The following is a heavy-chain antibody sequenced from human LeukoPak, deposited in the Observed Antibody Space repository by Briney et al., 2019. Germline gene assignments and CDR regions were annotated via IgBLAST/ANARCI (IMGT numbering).Heavy chain of an antibody. CDR1: GFTFSRFT. CDR2: ISSSGSTI. Sequence: GGSLRLSCAASGFTFSRFTMNWVRQAPGKGLEWVSYISSSGSTIYCADSVKGRFTISRDNARNSLYLQMNSLRAEDTAVYYCARMGLRFLEWSDYYYYGMDVWGQGTTVTVSS. V-gene: IGHV3-48*04. J-gene: IGHJ6*02. CDR3: ARMGLRFLEWSDYYYYGMDV. D-gene: IGHD3-3*01.